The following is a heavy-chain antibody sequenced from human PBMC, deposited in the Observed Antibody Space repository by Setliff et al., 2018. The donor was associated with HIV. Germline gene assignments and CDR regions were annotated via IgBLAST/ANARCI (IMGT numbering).Heavy chain of an antibody. J-gene: IGHJ1*01. V-gene: IGHV3-7*01. CDR1: GFTFSAYW. CDR2: IKPDGSDK. D-gene: IGHD6-6*01. Sequence: PGGSLRLSCAASGFTFSAYWMSWVRQAPGKGLERVANIKPDGSDKCYVDSVKGRFTISRDNAKNSLYLQMDSLRAEDTAVYYCASSGIAARLEYFHHWGQGSLVTVSS. CDR3: ASSGIAARLEYFHH.